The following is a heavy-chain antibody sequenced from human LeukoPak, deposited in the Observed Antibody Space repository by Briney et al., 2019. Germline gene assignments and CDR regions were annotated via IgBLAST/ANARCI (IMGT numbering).Heavy chain of an antibody. J-gene: IGHJ4*02. CDR3: ARDLYYYDSSGHSDY. CDR2: ISYDGSKT. V-gene: IGHV3-30*03. CDR1: GFTFGNYD. Sequence: GGSLRLSCATSGFTFGNYDMQWVRQAPGKGLEWVATISYDGSKTYYADSVKGRFTISRDTSKNTMNLQMNSLRAEDTAVYYCARDLYYYDSSGHSDYWGQGTLVAVSS. D-gene: IGHD3-22*01.